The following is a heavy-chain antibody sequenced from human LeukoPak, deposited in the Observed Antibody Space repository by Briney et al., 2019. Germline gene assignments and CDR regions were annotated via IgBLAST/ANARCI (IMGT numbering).Heavy chain of an antibody. Sequence: PSETLSLTCTVSGGSISSSSYYWGWIRQPPGKGLEWIGSIYYSGSTYYNPSLKSRVTIPVDTSKNQFSLKLSSVTAADTAVYYCARGPVYRWLQSPPEYFDYWGQGTLVTVSS. CDR2: IYYSGST. CDR1: GGSISSSSYY. D-gene: IGHD5-24*01. V-gene: IGHV4-39*07. CDR3: ARGPVYRWLQSPPEYFDY. J-gene: IGHJ4*02.